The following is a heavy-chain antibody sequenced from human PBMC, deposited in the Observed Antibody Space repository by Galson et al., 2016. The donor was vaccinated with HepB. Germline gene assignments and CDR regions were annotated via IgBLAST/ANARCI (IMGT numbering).Heavy chain of an antibody. Sequence: SVKVSCKASGYNFTNDALTWVRQAPGQGLEWTGWINVDNGNTYYALRLQGRVTLTTDTPPNTAYMELTSLRSDDTAVYCCARVRLLRPHRRFDLWGQGTTVTVSS. CDR2: INVDNGNT. CDR3: ARVRLLRPHRRFDL. J-gene: IGHJ6*02. CDR1: GYNFTNDA. V-gene: IGHV1-18*01. D-gene: IGHD3-16*01.